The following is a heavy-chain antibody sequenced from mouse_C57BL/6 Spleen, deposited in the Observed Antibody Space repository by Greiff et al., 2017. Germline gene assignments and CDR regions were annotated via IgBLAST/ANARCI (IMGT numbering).Heavy chain of an antibody. V-gene: IGHV8-12*01. D-gene: IGHD2-4*01. CDR1: GFSLSTSGMG. Sequence: VTLTVSGPGILQSSQTLSLSCSFSGFSLSTSGMGVSWIRQPSGKGLDWLAHIYWDDAKRYNPSLKSRLTISKATSRNQVFLKITSVDTADTATYYCALRGDYNWYVDVWGTGTTVTVSS. J-gene: IGHJ1*03. CDR2: IYWDDAK. CDR3: ALRGDYNWYVDV.